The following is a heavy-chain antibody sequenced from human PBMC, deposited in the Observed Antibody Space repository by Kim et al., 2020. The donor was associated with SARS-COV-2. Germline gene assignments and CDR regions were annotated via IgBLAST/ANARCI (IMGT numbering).Heavy chain of an antibody. CDR3: ARVEVPGSYGYEH. D-gene: IGHD5-18*01. J-gene: IGHJ4*02. CDR2: IDPDNGNT. V-gene: IGHV1-3*01. CDR1: GYTFTSYA. Sequence: ASVKVSCEASGYTFTSYAIHWVRQAPGQGLEYMGYIDPDNGNTRYSQKFQGRVTITRDTSASTVNMDLSSLRSEDTAVYYCARVEVPGSYGYEHWGQGTLVIVSP.